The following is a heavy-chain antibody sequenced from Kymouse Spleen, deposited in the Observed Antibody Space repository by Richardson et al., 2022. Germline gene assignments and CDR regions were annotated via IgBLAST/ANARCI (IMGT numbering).Heavy chain of an antibody. V-gene: IGHV3-9*01. J-gene: IGHJ4*02. D-gene: IGHD6-19*01. CDR1: GFTFDDYA. CDR2: ISWNSGSI. CDR3: AKAGYSSGWYDY. Sequence: EVQLVESGGGLVQPGRSLRLSCAASGFTFDDYAMHWVRQAPGKGLEWVSGISWNSGSIGYADSVKGRFTISRDNAKNSLYLQMNSLRAEDTALYYCAKAGYSSGWYDYWGQGTLVTVSS.